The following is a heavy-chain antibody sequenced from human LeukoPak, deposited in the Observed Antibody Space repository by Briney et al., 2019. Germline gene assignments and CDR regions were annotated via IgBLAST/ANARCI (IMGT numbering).Heavy chain of an antibody. CDR1: GFTFSDYD. D-gene: IGHD2-15*01. CDR3: VRGPYCSGGSCNGHFDY. CDR2: IGTAGDT. V-gene: IGHV3-13*01. J-gene: IGHJ4*02. Sequence: GGSLRLSCAASGFTFSDYDMYWVRQSTGKGLEWVSAIGTAGDTYYPGSVKGRFTISRENAKNSLYLQMNSLRVGDTAVYYCVRGPYCSGGSCNGHFDYWGQGTLLTASS.